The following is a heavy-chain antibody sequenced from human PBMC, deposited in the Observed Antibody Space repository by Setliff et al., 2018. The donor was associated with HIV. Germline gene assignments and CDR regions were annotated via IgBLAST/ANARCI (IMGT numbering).Heavy chain of an antibody. CDR2: IYSGSST. J-gene: IGHJ3*02. V-gene: IGHV3-66*01. CDR1: GFTVSGNY. CDR3: ARATYSSSWYKGLGAFDI. D-gene: IGHD6-13*01. Sequence: QTGGSLRLSCAASGFTVSGNYMNWVRQAPGKGLEWVSVIYSGSSTYYADSVEGRFTISRENSKNTLYLQMNSLRAEDTAVYYCARATYSSSWYKGLGAFDIWGQGTMVTVSS.